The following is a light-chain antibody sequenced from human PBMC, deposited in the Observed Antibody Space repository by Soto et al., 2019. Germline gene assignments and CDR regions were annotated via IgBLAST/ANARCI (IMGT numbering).Light chain of an antibody. J-gene: IGLJ2*01. Sequence: QSVLTQPPSVSAAPGQRVTISCSGSFSNIWNNYVSWYQQVPGTAPKLLIYESDKRPSGVPDRFSGSKSGTSATLGITGLQTGDEADYYCGTWDSSLSGYVVFGGGTKLTVL. CDR1: FSNIWNNY. CDR2: ESD. CDR3: GTWDSSLSGYVV. V-gene: IGLV1-51*02.